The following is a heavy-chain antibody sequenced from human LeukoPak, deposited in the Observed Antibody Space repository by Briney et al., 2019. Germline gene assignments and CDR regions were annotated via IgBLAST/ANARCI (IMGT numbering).Heavy chain of an antibody. CDR2: ISSSSSTK. CDR1: GFTFSSYS. Sequence: GGSLRLSCAASGFTFSSYSMNWVRQAPGKGLEWVSYISSSSSTKYYADSVKGRFTISRDNAKNSLYLQMNSLRAEDTAVYYCASLDGDVVVPAAIRYYYYYMDVWGKGTTVTVSS. J-gene: IGHJ6*03. V-gene: IGHV3-48*01. CDR3: ASLDGDVVVPAAIRYYYYYMDV. D-gene: IGHD2-2*02.